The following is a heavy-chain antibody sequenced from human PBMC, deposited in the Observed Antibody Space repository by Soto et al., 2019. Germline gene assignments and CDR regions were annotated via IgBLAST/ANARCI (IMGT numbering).Heavy chain of an antibody. D-gene: IGHD6-13*01. CDR2: IYYSGST. CDR1: GGSISSSSYY. CDR3: ARGIAAAVVHYYYGMDV. Sequence: SETLSLTCTVSGGSISSSSYYWGWIRQPPGKGLEWIGSIYYSGSTYYNPSLKSRVTITVDTSKNQFSLKLSSVTAADTAVYYCARGIAAAVVHYYYGMDVWGQGTTVT. V-gene: IGHV4-39*01. J-gene: IGHJ6*02.